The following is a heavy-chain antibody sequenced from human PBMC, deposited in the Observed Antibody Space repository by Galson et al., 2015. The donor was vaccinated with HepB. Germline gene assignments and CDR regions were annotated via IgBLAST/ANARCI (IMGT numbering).Heavy chain of an antibody. CDR3: ARDVGLSIIDH. CDR2: TWYDGSKK. V-gene: IGHV3-33*01. Sequence: SLRLSCAASGFTFSRHGMHWVRQTPGKGLEWLALTWYDGSKKHYADSVRGRFTISRDNAKKSLYLQMNSLRAEDTAVYFCARDVGLSIIDHWAQGTLVSVSS. D-gene: IGHD1-26*01. J-gene: IGHJ5*02. CDR1: GFTFSRHG.